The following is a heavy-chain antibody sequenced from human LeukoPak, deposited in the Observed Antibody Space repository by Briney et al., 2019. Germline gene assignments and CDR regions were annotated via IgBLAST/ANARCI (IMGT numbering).Heavy chain of an antibody. CDR1: GFTFSDYY. D-gene: IGHD1-14*01. J-gene: IGHJ3*02. CDR3: TTARTVPYRLGAFDI. Sequence: GGSLRLSCAASGFTFSDYYMSWIRQAPGKGLEWVSYISSSGSTIYYADSVKGRFTISRDNAKNSLYLQMNSLRAEDTAVYYCTTARTVPYRLGAFDIWGQGTMVTVSS. CDR2: ISSSGSTI. V-gene: IGHV3-11*01.